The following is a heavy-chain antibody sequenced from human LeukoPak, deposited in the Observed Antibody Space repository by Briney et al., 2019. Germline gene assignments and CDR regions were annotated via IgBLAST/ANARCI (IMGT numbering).Heavy chain of an antibody. V-gene: IGHV4-39*07. J-gene: IGHJ4*02. CDR3: ARALKWELLIWGD. CDR2: IYYTGNT. D-gene: IGHD1-26*01. Sequence: SETLFLTCSVSGDSIIGYYWGWIRQPPGKGLEWIGNIYYTGNTYYNSSLKSRVTISVDTSKNQFSLKLSSVTAADTAVYYCARALKWELLIWGDWGQGTLVTVSS. CDR1: GDSIIGYY.